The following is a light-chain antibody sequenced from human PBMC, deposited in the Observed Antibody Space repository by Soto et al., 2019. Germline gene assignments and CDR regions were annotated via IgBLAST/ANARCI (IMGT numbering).Light chain of an antibody. V-gene: IGKV1-12*01. CDR2: AAS. CDR3: QKGESFTIT. CDR1: QSISSW. J-gene: IGKJ5*01. Sequence: DIQMTQSPSSVSASVGDRVTITCRASQSISSWLAWYQQKPGTVPKLLIYAASSLQSGVPSRFSGSGAGTEFPLTITSLQPEDFGTYYCQKGESFTITFGQGTRLEIK.